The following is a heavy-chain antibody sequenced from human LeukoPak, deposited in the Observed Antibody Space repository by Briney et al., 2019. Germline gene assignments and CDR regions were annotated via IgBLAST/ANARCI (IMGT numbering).Heavy chain of an antibody. Sequence: SETLSLTCTVSGGSISSGDYYWSWIRQPPGKGLEWIGYIYYSGSTYYNPSLKSRVTISVDTSKSQFSLKLSSVTAADTAVYYCARAAGLGYCSGGSCTTAFDYWGQGALATVSS. CDR3: ARAAGLGYCSGGSCTTAFDY. CDR1: GGSISSGDYY. J-gene: IGHJ4*02. V-gene: IGHV4-30-4*01. D-gene: IGHD2-15*01. CDR2: IYYSGST.